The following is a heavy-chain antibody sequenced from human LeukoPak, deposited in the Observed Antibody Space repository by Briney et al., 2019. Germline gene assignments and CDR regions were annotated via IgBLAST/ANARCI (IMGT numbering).Heavy chain of an antibody. V-gene: IGHV6-1*01. D-gene: IGHD6-13*01. Sequence: SQTLSLTCAISGDSVSSNSAAWNWIRQSPSRGLEWLGRTYYRSKWYNDYAVSVKSRITISPDTSKNQFSLQLNSVTPEDTAVYYCARTAFNIAAAGNFDYWGQGTLVTVSS. CDR1: GDSVSSNSAA. J-gene: IGHJ4*02. CDR3: ARTAFNIAAAGNFDY. CDR2: TYYRSKWYN.